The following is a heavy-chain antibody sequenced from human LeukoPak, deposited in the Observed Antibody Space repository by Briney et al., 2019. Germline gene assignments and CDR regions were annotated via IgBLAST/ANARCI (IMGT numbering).Heavy chain of an antibody. CDR1: GGSFSGYY. CDR3: ARGHSGIPRQGYYYYMDV. CDR2: INHSGST. Sequence: SETLSLTCAVYGGSFSGYYWSWIRQPPGKGLEWIGEINHSGSTNYNPSLKSRVTISVDTSKNQFSLKPSSVTAADTAVYYWARGHSGIPRQGYYYYMDVWGKGTTVTVSS. D-gene: IGHD1-1*01. V-gene: IGHV4-34*01. J-gene: IGHJ6*03.